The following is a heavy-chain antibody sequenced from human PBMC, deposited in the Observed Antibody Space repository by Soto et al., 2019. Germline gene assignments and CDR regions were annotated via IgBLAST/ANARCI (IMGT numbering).Heavy chain of an antibody. V-gene: IGHV3-21*01. CDR3: ARDIKVGTYYYDSSGYYYSSYYYYGMDV. CDR1: GFTFSSYI. J-gene: IGHJ6*02. CDR2: ISSSSSYI. Sequence: GGSLRLSCAASGFTFSSYIMNWVRQSPGKGLEWVSSISSSSSYIYYADSVKGRFTISRDNAKNSLYLQMNSLRAEDTAVYYCARDIKVGTYYYDSSGYYYSSYYYYGMDVWGQGTTVTVSS. D-gene: IGHD3-22*01.